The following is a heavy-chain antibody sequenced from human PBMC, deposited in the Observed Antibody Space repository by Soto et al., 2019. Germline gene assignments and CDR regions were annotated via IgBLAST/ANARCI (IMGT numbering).Heavy chain of an antibody. CDR3: AIRALDSSGYDFDY. D-gene: IGHD3-22*01. V-gene: IGHV4-4*02. Sequence: SETLSLTCAVSGGSISSSNWWSWVRQPPGKGLEWIGEIYHSGSTNYNPSLKSRVTMSVDTSKNQFSLKLSSVTAADTAVYYCAIRALDSSGYDFDYWGQGTLVTVSS. CDR1: GGSISSSNW. CDR2: IYHSGST. J-gene: IGHJ4*02.